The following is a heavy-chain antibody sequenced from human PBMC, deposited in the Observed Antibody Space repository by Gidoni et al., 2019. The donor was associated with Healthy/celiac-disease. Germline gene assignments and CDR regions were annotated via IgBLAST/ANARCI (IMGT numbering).Heavy chain of an antibody. D-gene: IGHD3-16*02. J-gene: IGHJ4*02. V-gene: IGHV3-11*06. CDR2: ISSSSSYT. CDR3: ARTTPAVYDYVWGSYRSQYYFDY. Sequence: QVQLVESGGGLVKPGGSLRLSCAASGFTFSDYSMSWIRQAPGKGLEWVSYISSSSSYTNYADSVKGRFTISRDNAKNSLYLQMNSLRAEDTAVYYCARTTPAVYDYVWGSYRSQYYFDYWGQGTLVTVSS. CDR1: GFTFSDYS.